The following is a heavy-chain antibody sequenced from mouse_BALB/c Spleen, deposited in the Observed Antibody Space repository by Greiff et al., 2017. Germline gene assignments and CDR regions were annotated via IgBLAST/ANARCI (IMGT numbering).Heavy chain of an antibody. Sequence: LVKTGASVKISCKASGYSFTGYYMHWVKQSHGKSLEWIGYISCYNGATSYNQKFKGKATFTVDTSSSTAYMQFNSLTSEYSAVYYCARNDYGNYWFAYWGQGTLVTVSA. CDR1: GYSFTGYY. V-gene: IGHV1S34*01. CDR2: ISCYNGAT. CDR3: ARNDYGNYWFAY. D-gene: IGHD2-1*01. J-gene: IGHJ3*01.